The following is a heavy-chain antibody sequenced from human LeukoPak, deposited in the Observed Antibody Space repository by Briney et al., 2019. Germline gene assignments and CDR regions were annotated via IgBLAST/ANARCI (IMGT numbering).Heavy chain of an antibody. V-gene: IGHV4-61*08. CDR1: GVPITSGGYY. CDR3: ARSRSGYYYEPDWYFDL. J-gene: IGHJ2*01. D-gene: IGHD3-22*01. Sequence: PSETLSLTCTVSGVPITSGGYYWSWIRQHPGKGLEWLGYIYYSGSTYYNPSLKSRVTISVDTSKNQFSLKLSSVTAADTAVYYCARSRSGYYYEPDWYFDLWGRGTLVTVSS. CDR2: IYYSGST.